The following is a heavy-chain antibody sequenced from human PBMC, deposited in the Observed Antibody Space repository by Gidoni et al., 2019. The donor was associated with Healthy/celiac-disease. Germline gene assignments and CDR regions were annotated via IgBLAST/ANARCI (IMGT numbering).Heavy chain of an antibody. CDR2: IIPIFGTA. V-gene: IGHV1-69*06. J-gene: IGHJ3*02. CDR1: GGTFSSYA. CDR3: ARDIAVAGTVWHDAFDI. Sequence: QVQLVQSGAEVKKPGSSVTVSCKASGGTFSSYAISWVRQAPGQGLEWMGGIIPIFGTANYAQKFQGRVTITADKSTSTAYMELSSLRSEDTAVYYCARDIAVAGTVWHDAFDIWGQGTMVTVSS. D-gene: IGHD6-19*01.